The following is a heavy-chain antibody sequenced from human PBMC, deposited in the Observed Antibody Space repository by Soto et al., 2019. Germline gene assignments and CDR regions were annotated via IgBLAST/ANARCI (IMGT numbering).Heavy chain of an antibody. CDR2: INAGDGRT. V-gene: IGHV1-3*01. CDR3: ARGQWVAKTASYYFDH. D-gene: IGHD2-15*01. J-gene: IGHJ4*02. CDR1: GYTFTNHA. Sequence: GASVKVSCKASGYTFTNHAMQWARQAPGQRLEWMGWINAGDGRTRYSQNLQGRVTITRDTSANTAYVELSSLRPEDTAVYYCARGQWVAKTASYYFDHWGQGTQVTVSS.